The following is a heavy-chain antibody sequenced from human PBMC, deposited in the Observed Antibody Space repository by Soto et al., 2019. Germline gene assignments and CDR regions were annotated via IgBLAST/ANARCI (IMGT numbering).Heavy chain of an antibody. CDR2: ISYDGSNK. J-gene: IGHJ4*02. V-gene: IGHV3-30-3*01. CDR3: ARDRRYSYDYYFDY. Sequence: PGGSLRLSCAASGFTFSSYAMHWVRQAPGKGLEWVAVISYDGSNKYYADSVKGRFTISRDNSKNTLYLQMNSLRAEDTAVYYCARDRRYSYDYYFDYWGQGTLVTVSS. CDR1: GFTFSSYA. D-gene: IGHD5-18*01.